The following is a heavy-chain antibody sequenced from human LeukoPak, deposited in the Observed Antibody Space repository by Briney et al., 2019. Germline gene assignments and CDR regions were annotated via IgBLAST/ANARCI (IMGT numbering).Heavy chain of an antibody. D-gene: IGHD6-19*01. CDR3: AKQVEASVADTWVAFNI. CDR2: ITGGGGAT. CDR1: GFTFSSFA. Sequence: AGGSLRLSCAGSGFTFSSFAMSWVRQAPGKGLEWVSGITGGGGATYYADSVKGRFTISRDNSRSTLYLQMNSLRVEDTAVYYCAKQVEASVADTWVAFNIWGQGTMVTVSS. V-gene: IGHV3-23*01. J-gene: IGHJ3*02.